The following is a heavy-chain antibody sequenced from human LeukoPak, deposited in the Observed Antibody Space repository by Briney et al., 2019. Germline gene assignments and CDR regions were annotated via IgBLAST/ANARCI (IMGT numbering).Heavy chain of an antibody. CDR2: ISHDGRNT. CDR3: AKGRGFRVWDPWDN. V-gene: IGHV3-30*04. Sequence: GGSLRLSCAASGFTFSQFAVHWVRQAPGKGLEWVADISHDGRNTYYADSVKGRFTISRDNSKNTLFLEMNSLRVEDTAVYYCAKGRGFRVWDPWDNWGQGTLITVSS. D-gene: IGHD3-16*01. J-gene: IGHJ4*02. CDR1: GFTFSQFA.